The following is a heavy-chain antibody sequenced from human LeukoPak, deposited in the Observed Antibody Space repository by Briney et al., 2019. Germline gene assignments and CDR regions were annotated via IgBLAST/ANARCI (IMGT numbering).Heavy chain of an antibody. D-gene: IGHD3-22*01. J-gene: IGHJ4*02. CDR3: AREPPGNYDSTGYYYAHFDC. CDR1: GFTFSSYA. V-gene: IGHV3-30-3*01. Sequence: GGSLRLSCAASGFTFSSYAMHWVRQAPGKGLEWVAVISYDGSNKYYADSVKGRFTISRDNSKNTLYLQMNSLTDEDTAVYYCAREPPGNYDSTGYYYAHFDCWGQGILVTVSS. CDR2: ISYDGSNK.